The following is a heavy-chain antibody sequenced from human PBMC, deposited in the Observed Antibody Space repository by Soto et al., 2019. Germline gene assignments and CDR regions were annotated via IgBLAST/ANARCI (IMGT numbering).Heavy chain of an antibody. CDR1: GYSFINYW. V-gene: IGHV5-51*01. J-gene: IGHJ4*02. Sequence: GESLKISCEGSGYSFINYWIGWARQMPGKGLEWMGTIYPGDSDTKYSPSFQGQVTISADKSISTAYLQWSSLKASDTAMYYCARHVSGYSTSSGSNYWGQGTLVTVSS. CDR2: IYPGDSDT. D-gene: IGHD6-6*01. CDR3: ARHVSGYSTSSGSNY.